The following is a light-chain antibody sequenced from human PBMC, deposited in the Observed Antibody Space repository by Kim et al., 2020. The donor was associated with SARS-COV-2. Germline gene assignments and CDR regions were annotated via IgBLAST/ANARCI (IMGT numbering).Light chain of an antibody. CDR1: KLGDKY. CDR2: QDT. Sequence: SYELTQPPSVSVSPGQTANLTCSGDKLGDKYAFWYQQQPGQSPVLLIYQDTKRPSGIPERFSGSNSGITATLTISETQTMDEADYYCQAWDRSTAVFGGG. CDR3: QAWDRSTAV. V-gene: IGLV3-1*01. J-gene: IGLJ3*02.